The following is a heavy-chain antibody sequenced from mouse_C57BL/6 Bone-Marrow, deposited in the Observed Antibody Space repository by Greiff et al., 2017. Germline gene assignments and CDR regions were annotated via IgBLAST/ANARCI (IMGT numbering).Heavy chain of an antibody. CDR3: ARREDYSNFYFDY. CDR1: GYTFTDYY. Sequence: QVQLKQSGPELVKPGASVKISCKASGYTFTDYYINWVKQRPGQGLEWIGWIFPGSGSTYYNEKFKGKATLTVDKSSSTAYMLLSSLTSEDSAVYFCARREDYSNFYFDYWGQGTTLTVSS. CDR2: IFPGSGST. J-gene: IGHJ2*01. D-gene: IGHD2-5*01. V-gene: IGHV1-75*01.